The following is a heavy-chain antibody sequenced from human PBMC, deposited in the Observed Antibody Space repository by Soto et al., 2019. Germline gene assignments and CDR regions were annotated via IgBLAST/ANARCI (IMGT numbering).Heavy chain of an antibody. D-gene: IGHD6-13*01. V-gene: IGHV1-18*01. CDR3: ARDLAAGMIDY. J-gene: IGHJ4*02. CDR1: GYTFTSYG. Sequence: QGQLVQSGAEVKKPGASVKVSCKASGYTFTSYGISWVRQAPGQGLEWMGWISAYNGNTKYVQKLQGRVTMTTDTSTSTAYMELRSLRSDYKAVYCCARDLAAGMIDYWGQGTLVTVSS. CDR2: ISAYNGNT.